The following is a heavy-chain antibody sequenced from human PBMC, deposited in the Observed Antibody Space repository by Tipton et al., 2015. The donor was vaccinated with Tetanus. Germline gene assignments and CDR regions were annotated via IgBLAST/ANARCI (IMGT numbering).Heavy chain of an antibody. CDR3: ARASVTILRRDMIRGTGWCVP. CDR1: GGSISSSDHY. CDR2: IHYSWTT. V-gene: IGHV4-31*03. Sequence: TLSLTCSVSGGSISSSDHYWGWIRQHPGKGLEWIGYIHYSWTTFYKPSLKSRVTISVDTSKKQFSLKMTSVTAANTAVYFCARASVTILRRDMIRGTGWCVPWGQGTLVTV. D-gene: IGHD3-10*01. J-gene: IGHJ5*02.